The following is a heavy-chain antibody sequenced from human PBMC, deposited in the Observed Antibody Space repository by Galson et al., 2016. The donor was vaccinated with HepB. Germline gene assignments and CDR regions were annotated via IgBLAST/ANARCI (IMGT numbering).Heavy chain of an antibody. CDR2: IKRKSDGETT. CDR3: TTNSFGYDSFDY. V-gene: IGHV3-15*01. Sequence: SLRLSCAASGFTFSNAWMSWVRQAPGKGLEWVGRIKRKSDGETTDYAAPVKGRFSISRDDSKNTLYLQMNSLKTEDTAVYYCTTNSFGYDSFDYWGQGAPVTVSS. D-gene: IGHD5-12*01. J-gene: IGHJ4*02. CDR1: GFTFSNAW.